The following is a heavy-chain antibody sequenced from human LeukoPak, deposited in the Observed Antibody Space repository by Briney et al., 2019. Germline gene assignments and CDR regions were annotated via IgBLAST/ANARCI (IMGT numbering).Heavy chain of an antibody. CDR2: ISSSSSTI. V-gene: IGHV3-48*01. Sequence: GGSLRLSCAASGFTFSSYSMNWVRQAPGKGLEWISYISSSSSTIYYTDSVKGRFTISRDNAKNSLYLQMNSLRGEDAALYYCARPGGNQPNDYWYFDLWGQGTLVTVSS. J-gene: IGHJ2*01. D-gene: IGHD4-23*01. CDR3: ARPGGNQPNDYWYFDL. CDR1: GFTFSSYS.